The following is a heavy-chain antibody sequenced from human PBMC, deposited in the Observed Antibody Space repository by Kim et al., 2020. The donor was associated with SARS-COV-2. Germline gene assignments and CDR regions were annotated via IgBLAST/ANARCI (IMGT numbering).Heavy chain of an antibody. V-gene: IGHV1-2*02. J-gene: IGHJ3*02. Sequence: KFQGRVTMTRDTSISTAYMELSRLRSDDTAVYYCARDIAQYSYGLDAFDIWGQGTMVTVSS. CDR3: ARDIAQYSYGLDAFDI. D-gene: IGHD5-18*01.